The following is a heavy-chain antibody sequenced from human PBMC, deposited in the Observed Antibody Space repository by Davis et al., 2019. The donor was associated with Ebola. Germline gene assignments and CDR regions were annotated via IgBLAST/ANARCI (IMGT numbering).Heavy chain of an antibody. D-gene: IGHD3-22*01. CDR3: TRSYDSSRYYPGYFQH. J-gene: IGHJ1*01. Sequence: GESLKISCTASGFDFGDYAVSWVRQPPGKGLEWVGFIRSKDYGGTTQYAASVKGRFTISRDDSKNIAYLQMNSLKTEDTALYYCTRSYDSSRYYPGYFQHWGQGTLVTVSS. V-gene: IGHV3-49*04. CDR1: GFDFGDYA. CDR2: IRSKDYGGTT.